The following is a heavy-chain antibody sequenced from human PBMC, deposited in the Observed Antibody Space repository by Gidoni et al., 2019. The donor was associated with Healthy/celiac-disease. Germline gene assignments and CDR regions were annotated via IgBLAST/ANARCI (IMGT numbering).Heavy chain of an antibody. CDR3: ARATPQKYYFDY. J-gene: IGHJ4*02. CDR2: ISSSSSYI. Sequence: EVQLVESGGGLVKPGGSLRLSCAASGFTFSSYSMNWVRQAPGKGLEWVSSISSSSSYIYYADSVKGRFTISRDNAKNSQYLQMNSLRAEDTAVYYCARATPQKYYFDYWGQGTLVTVSS. V-gene: IGHV3-21*01. CDR1: GFTFSSYS.